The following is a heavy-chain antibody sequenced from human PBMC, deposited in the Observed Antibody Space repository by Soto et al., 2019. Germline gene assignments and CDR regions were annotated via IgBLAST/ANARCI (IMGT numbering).Heavy chain of an antibody. CDR3: VKDAPGSGWLSDY. V-gene: IGHV3-23*01. CDR2: ITSSGDT. CDR1: GFTFSDYA. Sequence: PGGSLRLSCAASGFTFSDYAMSWVRQAPGKGLAWVSTITSSGDTYYAGSVKGRFTISRDNSKNTLYLQVTSLRAEDAAVYYCVKDAPGSGWLSDYWGQGTLVTVSS. J-gene: IGHJ4*02. D-gene: IGHD3-22*01.